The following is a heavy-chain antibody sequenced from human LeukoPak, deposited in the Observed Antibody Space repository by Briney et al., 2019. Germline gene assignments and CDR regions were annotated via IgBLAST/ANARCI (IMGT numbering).Heavy chain of an antibody. J-gene: IGHJ4*02. CDR2: INHSGST. Sequence: PSETLSLTCAVYGGSFSGYYGSWIRQPPGKGLEWIGEINHSGSTNYNPSLKSRVAISVDTSKNQFSLKLSSVTAADTAVYYCARRGCSSTSCYAFDYWGQGTLVTVSS. D-gene: IGHD2-2*01. V-gene: IGHV4-34*01. CDR3: ARRGCSSTSCYAFDY. CDR1: GGSFSGYY.